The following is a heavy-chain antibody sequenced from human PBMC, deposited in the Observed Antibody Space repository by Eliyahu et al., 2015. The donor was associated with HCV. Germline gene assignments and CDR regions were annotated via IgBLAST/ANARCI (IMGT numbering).Heavy chain of an antibody. J-gene: IGHJ4*02. CDR1: GFTFSSYA. CDR3: AKGGGQGSSLLFDY. D-gene: IGHD3-16*01. CDR2: ITVSGSGT. V-gene: IGHV3-23*01. Sequence: EVQLLESGGGLVQPGGSLRLSCAASGFTFSSYAMSWVRQAPGKGLEGVSGITVSGSGTYYADSVKGRFTISRDNSKSTLYLQMNSLGADDTAVYYCAKGGGQGSSLLFDYWGQGTLVTVSS.